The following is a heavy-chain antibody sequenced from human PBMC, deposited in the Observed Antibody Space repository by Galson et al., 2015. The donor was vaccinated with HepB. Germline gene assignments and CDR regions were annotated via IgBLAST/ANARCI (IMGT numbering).Heavy chain of an antibody. CDR3: TVGFFSSTNY. CDR2: IYSSGST. J-gene: IGHJ4*02. Sequence: SLRLSCAASGFNVNINYMVWVRQAPGKGLEWVSVIYSSGSTYYAASVKGRFTISRDDSRNTLYLQMDSLKPEDTAVYYRTVGFFSSTNYWGQGAQVTVSS. V-gene: IGHV3-66*02. D-gene: IGHD3-3*01. CDR1: GFNVNINY.